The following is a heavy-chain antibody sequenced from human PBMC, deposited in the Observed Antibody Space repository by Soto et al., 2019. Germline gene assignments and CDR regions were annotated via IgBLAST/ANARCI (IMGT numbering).Heavy chain of an antibody. V-gene: IGHV3-66*01. CDR1: GFTVSSNY. Sequence: GGSLRLSCAASGFTVSSNYMSWVRQAPGKGLEWVSVIYSGGSTYYADSVKGRFTISRDNSKNTLYLQMNSLRAEDTAVYYCARDSRGEWGVLSWGQGTMVTVSS. CDR2: IYSGGST. D-gene: IGHD1-26*01. CDR3: ARDSRGEWGVLS. J-gene: IGHJ3*01.